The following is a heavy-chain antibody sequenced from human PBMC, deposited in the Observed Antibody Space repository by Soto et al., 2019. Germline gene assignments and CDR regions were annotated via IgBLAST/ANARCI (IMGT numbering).Heavy chain of an antibody. Sequence: VQLVESGGGLVQPGGSLRLTCVASGFTFGSHGMHWVRQAPGKGPEWVSAISGSGGSTYYAGSVKGRFTISRDNSKNTVYLQMNSLRAEDTAVYYCAKVIQKDDSPVLRFLEWLFSPFDYWGQGTLVTVSS. V-gene: IGHV3-23*04. CDR1: GFTFGSHG. J-gene: IGHJ4*02. CDR3: AKVIQKDDSPVLRFLEWLFSPFDY. CDR2: ISGSGGST. D-gene: IGHD3-3*01.